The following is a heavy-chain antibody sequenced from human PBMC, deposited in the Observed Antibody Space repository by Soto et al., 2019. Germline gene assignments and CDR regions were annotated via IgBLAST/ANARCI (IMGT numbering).Heavy chain of an antibody. Sequence: GGSLRLSCTASAFTFSTYTMHWVRQAPGKGLEWVSSISSSSSYIYYADSLKGRFTISRDNAKNSLYLQMNSLRGEDTAVYYCTRYQNDRGEGGYAPFAFDIGGKGTMVTVSS. CDR2: ISSSSSYI. CDR1: AFTFSTYT. J-gene: IGHJ3*02. V-gene: IGHV3-21*01. D-gene: IGHD3-22*01. CDR3: TRYQNDRGEGGYAPFAFDI.